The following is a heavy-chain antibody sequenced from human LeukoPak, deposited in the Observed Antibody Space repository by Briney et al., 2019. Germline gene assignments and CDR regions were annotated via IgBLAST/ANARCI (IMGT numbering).Heavy chain of an antibody. D-gene: IGHD3-22*01. CDR1: GFTFSSYA. Sequence: GGSLRLSCAASGFTFSSYAMHWVRQAPGKGLEWVAVISYDGSNKYYADSVKGRFTISRDNSKNTLYLQMNSLRAEDTAVYYCARDLTYYYDSSGYYEEYFQHWGQGTLVTVSS. CDR3: ARDLTYYYDSSGYYEEYFQH. CDR2: ISYDGSNK. V-gene: IGHV3-30-3*01. J-gene: IGHJ1*01.